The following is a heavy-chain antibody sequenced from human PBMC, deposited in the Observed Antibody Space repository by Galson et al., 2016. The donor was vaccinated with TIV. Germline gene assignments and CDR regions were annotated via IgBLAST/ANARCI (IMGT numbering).Heavy chain of an antibody. J-gene: IGHJ4*02. CDR2: IDPNSGGT. D-gene: IGHD2-21*01. V-gene: IGHV1-46*01. CDR1: GYTFINYY. Sequence: CKASGYTFINYYMHWVRQAPGQGLEWVGVIDPNSGGTTYAQKFQGRVTMTRDTSTSTVYMELSSLRSGDTAVFYCAVWSNIYYFALWGQGTLVTVSS. CDR3: AVWSNIYYFAL.